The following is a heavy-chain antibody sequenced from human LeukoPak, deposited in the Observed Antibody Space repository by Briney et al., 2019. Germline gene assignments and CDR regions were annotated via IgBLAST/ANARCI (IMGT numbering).Heavy chain of an antibody. Sequence: GGSLRLSCAASGFTFSSYAMHWVRQAPGKGLEWVAVISYDGSNKYYANSVKGRFTISRDNSKNTLYLQMNSLRAEDTAVYYCARDSKMGELSFSDYWGQGTLVTVSS. V-gene: IGHV3-30*04. CDR2: ISYDGSNK. J-gene: IGHJ4*02. D-gene: IGHD3-16*02. CDR1: GFTFSSYA. CDR3: ARDSKMGELSFSDY.